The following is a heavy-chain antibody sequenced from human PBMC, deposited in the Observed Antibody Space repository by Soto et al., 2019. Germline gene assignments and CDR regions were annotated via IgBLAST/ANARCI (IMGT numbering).Heavy chain of an antibody. CDR2: INYNGNT. CDR1: GDSVTSINFY. V-gene: IGHV4-61*01. J-gene: IGHJ6*02. Sequence: PSETLSLTCTVSGDSVTSINFYWSWIRQSPGKSLEWIGFINYNGNTNYNPSLRSRVTISLNTPKNQFTLTLRYVTAADTARDYCAREFSGNYSYKYDIDVWGQGTAVTVSS. CDR3: AREFSGNYSYKYDIDV.